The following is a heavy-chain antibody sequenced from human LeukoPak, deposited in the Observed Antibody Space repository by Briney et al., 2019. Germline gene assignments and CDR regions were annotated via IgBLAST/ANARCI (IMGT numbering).Heavy chain of an antibody. CDR3: ARHSLPGTTPFDY. D-gene: IGHD1-1*01. CDR2: INPNSGGT. Sequence: VASVKVSCKASGYTFTGYYMHWVRQAPGQGLEWMGWINPNSGGTNYAQKFQGRVTMTRDTSTSTFYMELSSLRSEDTAVYYCARHSLPGTTPFDYWGQGTLVTVSS. J-gene: IGHJ4*02. CDR1: GYTFTGYY. V-gene: IGHV1-2*02.